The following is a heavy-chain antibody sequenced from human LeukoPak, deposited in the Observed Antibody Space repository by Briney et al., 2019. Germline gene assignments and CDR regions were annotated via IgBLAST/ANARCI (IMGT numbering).Heavy chain of an antibody. CDR2: IYSGGST. CDR3: ASDGGYYDSSGLDY. Sequence: GGSLRLSCAASGFTVSSNYMSWVRQAPGKGLEWVSVIYSGGSTYYADSVKGRFTISRDNSKNTLYLQMNSVRAEDTAVYYCASDGGYYDSSGLDYWGQGTLVTVSS. D-gene: IGHD3-22*01. V-gene: IGHV3-53*01. CDR1: GFTVSSNY. J-gene: IGHJ4*02.